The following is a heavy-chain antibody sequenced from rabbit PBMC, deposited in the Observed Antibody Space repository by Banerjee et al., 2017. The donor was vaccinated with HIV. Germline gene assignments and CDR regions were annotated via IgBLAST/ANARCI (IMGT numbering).Heavy chain of an antibody. J-gene: IGHJ4*01. V-gene: IGHV1S45*01. D-gene: IGHD4-1*01. CDR1: GFSFSNKYV. Sequence: QEQLEESGGDLVKPGASLTPTCTASGFSFSNKYVMCWVRQGPGKGLAWIACITTSSGSTVHGSCVNGRFTISKTSSATMTLEMARLTDVDTATYCCARDLAGVIGWKFNLWGPGTLVPV. CDR3: ARDLAGVIGWKFNL. CDR2: ITTSSGST.